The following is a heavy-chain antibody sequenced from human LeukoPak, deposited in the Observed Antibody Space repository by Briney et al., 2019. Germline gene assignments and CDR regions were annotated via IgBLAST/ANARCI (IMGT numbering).Heavy chain of an antibody. D-gene: IGHD1-26*01. V-gene: IGHV1-8*03. J-gene: IGHJ1*01. CDR2: MNPNSGNT. CDR3: ARVRIESWEFRD. CDR1: GYTFTSYD. Sequence: ASVKVSCKASGYTFTSYDINWVRQATGQGLEWMGWMNPNSGNTGYAQKFQGRVTITRNTSISTAYMELSSLRSEDTAVYYCARVRIESWEFRDWGQGTLVAVSS.